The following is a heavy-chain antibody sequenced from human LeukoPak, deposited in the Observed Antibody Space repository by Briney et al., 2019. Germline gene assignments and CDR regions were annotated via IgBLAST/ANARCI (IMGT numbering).Heavy chain of an antibody. V-gene: IGHV4-34*01. CDR1: VGSFSGYY. J-gene: IGHJ4*02. CDR3: ARHYYDSSGYFYQDY. D-gene: IGHD3-22*01. CDR2: IYHSGNT. Sequence: SETLSLTCAVYVGSFSGYYWSWIRQPPGKGLEWIGEIYHSGNTNYNPSLKSRVTISVDTSKNQFSLKLRSVTAADTAVYYCARHYYDSSGYFYQDYWGQGTLVTVSS.